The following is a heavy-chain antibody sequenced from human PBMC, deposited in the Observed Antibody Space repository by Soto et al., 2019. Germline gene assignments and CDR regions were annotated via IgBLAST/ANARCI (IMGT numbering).Heavy chain of an antibody. D-gene: IGHD1-26*01. CDR3: ARDVWETTSMYYGLDV. Sequence: XGSLRLSCAASGSTVSSYAKSWVRLAPGKGLEWVSGITGSGAITYYTDSVKGRFTISRDNSKNTLYLQMHSLGAEDTAVYYCARDVWETTSMYYGLDVWGLGTTVTVSS. J-gene: IGHJ6*02. V-gene: IGHV3-23*01. CDR2: ITGSGAIT. CDR1: GSTVSSYA.